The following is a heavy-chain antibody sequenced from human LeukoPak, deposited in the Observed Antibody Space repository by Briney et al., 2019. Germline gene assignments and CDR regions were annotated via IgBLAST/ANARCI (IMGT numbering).Heavy chain of an antibody. Sequence: SGGSLRLSCAASGFTFSSYAMSWVRQAPGKGLEWVSVIYSGGSTYYADSVKGRFTISRDNSKNTLYLQMNSLRAEDTAVYYCARNYGGKGRYYLDYWGQGTLVTVPS. D-gene: IGHD4-23*01. CDR3: ARNYGGKGRYYLDY. V-gene: IGHV3-53*01. J-gene: IGHJ4*02. CDR1: GFTFSSYA. CDR2: IYSGGST.